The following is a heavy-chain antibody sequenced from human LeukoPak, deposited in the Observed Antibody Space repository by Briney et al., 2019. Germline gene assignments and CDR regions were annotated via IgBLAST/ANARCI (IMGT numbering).Heavy chain of an antibody. Sequence: GGSLRLSCVASGTTYEDYAFSWVRQAPGKGLEWVSVISGGGRSTSYADSLKGRFTISRDNSKNTLYLQMNSLRAENTAVYYCAQLDVLRSDYFESWGQGTLVTVSS. J-gene: IGHJ4*02. D-gene: IGHD3-22*01. CDR3: AQLDVLRSDYFES. CDR2: ISGGGRST. CDR1: GTTYEDYA. V-gene: IGHV3-23*01.